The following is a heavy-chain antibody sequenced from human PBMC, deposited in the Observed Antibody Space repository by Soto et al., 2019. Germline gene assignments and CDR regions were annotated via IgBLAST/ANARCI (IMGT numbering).Heavy chain of an antibody. V-gene: IGHV4-39*01. Sequence: SETLSLTCTVSGGSISSSSYYWGWIRQPPGKGLEWIGSIYYSGSTYYNPSLKSRVTISVDTSKNQFSLKLSSVTAADTAVYYCARHSESLLPFDYWGQGTLVTV. CDR2: IYYSGST. CDR1: GGSISSSSYY. J-gene: IGHJ4*02. D-gene: IGHD3-22*01. CDR3: ARHSESLLPFDY.